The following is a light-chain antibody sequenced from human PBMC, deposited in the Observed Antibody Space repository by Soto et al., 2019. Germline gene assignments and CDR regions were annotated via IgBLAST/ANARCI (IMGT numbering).Light chain of an antibody. CDR3: TSKTSSTYVV. CDR2: EVS. Sequence: QSVLTQPASVSGSPGQSITISCTGTSSDVGGYNYVSWYQQHPGKAPKLMIYEVSNRPSGVSNRFSGSKSGNTASLTISGLQAEDEADYYCTSKTSSTYVVFGGGTKVTVL. CDR1: SSDVGGYNY. V-gene: IGLV2-14*01. J-gene: IGLJ2*01.